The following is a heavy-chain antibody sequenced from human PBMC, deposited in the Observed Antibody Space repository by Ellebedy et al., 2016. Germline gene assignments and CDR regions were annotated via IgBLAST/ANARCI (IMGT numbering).Heavy chain of an antibody. J-gene: IGHJ3*02. CDR1: GYTFTSYY. CDR2: INPSGGST. CDR3: ARERKGRESACDAFDI. V-gene: IGHV1-46*01. Sequence: ASVKVSCXASGYTFTSYYMHWVRQAPGQGLEWMGIINPSGGSTSYAQKFQGRVTMTRDTSTSTVYMELSSLRSEDTAVYYCARERKGRESACDAFDIWGQGTMVTVSS.